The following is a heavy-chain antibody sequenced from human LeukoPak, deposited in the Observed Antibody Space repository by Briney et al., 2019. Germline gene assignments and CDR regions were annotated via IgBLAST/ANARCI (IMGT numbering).Heavy chain of an antibody. Sequence: SGRSLRLSWAPSAFTFSSYGMHCVRQAPGEGLGWVSSISSSSSYIYYADSVKGRFTIYTDNAKNSLYLQMNSLRAEDTAVYYCASFDWYTRRPDYWGQGTLVTVSS. V-gene: IGHV3-21*01. J-gene: IGHJ4*02. CDR1: AFTFSSYG. CDR3: ASFDWYTRRPDY. D-gene: IGHD3-9*01. CDR2: ISSSSSYI.